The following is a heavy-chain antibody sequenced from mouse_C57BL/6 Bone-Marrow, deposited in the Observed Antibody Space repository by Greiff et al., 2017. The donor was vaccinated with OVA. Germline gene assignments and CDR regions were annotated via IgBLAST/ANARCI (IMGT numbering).Heavy chain of an antibody. CDR1: GFTFSDYY. V-gene: IGHV5-12*01. CDR2: ISNGGGST. Sequence: DVHLVESGGGLVQPGGSLKLSCAASGFTFSDYYMYWVRQTPEKRLEWVAYISNGGGSTYYPDTVKGRFTISRDNAKNTLYLQMSRLKSEDTAMYYCARRDGAMDYWGQGTAVTVSA. J-gene: IGHJ4*01. CDR3: ARRDGAMDY. D-gene: IGHD2-3*01.